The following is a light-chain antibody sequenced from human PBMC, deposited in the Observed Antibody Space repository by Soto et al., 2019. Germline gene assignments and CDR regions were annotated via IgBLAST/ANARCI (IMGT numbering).Light chain of an antibody. CDR3: HQRSSWPRGS. CDR2: DAS. J-gene: IGKJ1*01. Sequence: EVGLTQSPATLSLSPGESATLSCRASQSVSSYLAWYQQKPGQGPRLLIYDASNRATGVSARFSGSGSGTDFTLTISSLETEDFAVYYCHQRSSWPRGSFGQGTKVEIK. CDR1: QSVSSY. V-gene: IGKV3-11*01.